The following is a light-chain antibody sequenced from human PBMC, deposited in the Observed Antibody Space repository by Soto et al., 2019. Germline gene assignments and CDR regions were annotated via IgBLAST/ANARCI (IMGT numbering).Light chain of an antibody. CDR2: EVN. Sequence: QPVLTQPASVSGSPGQSITISCTGTSSDVGGYNYVSWYQQHPGKAPKLMIFEVNTRPSGVSNRFSGSKSGNTASLTISGLQTEDEADYYCTSYTTSGTTYVVFGGGTKLTVL. CDR1: SSDVGGYNY. V-gene: IGLV2-14*01. CDR3: TSYTTSGTTYVV. J-gene: IGLJ2*01.